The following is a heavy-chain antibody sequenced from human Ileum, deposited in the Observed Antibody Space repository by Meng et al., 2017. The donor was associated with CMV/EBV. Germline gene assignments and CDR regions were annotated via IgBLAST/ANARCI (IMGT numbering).Heavy chain of an antibody. CDR2: IYYSGGT. D-gene: IGHD3-3*01. CDR1: GASISSYY. CDR3: ARDLELGY. Sequence: GSLRLSCTVSGASISSYYWSWIRQPPGEGLEWIGHIYYSGGTNYNPSLKSRVTISIDTSKNQFSLKLNSVTAADTAVYYCARDLELGYWGQGTLVT. V-gene: IGHV4-59*01. J-gene: IGHJ4*02.